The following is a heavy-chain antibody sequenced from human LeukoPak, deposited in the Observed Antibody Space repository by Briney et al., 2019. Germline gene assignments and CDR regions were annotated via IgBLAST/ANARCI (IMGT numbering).Heavy chain of an antibody. D-gene: IGHD3-3*01. CDR1: GFTFTTNW. CDR3: ARDRITDFWSGYYTNYFDY. CDR2: INQDGSEK. V-gene: IGHV3-7*01. J-gene: IGHJ4*02. Sequence: GGSLRLSRAASGFTFTTNWMTWVRQAPGKGLEWVATINQDGSEKYYVDSVKGRFTISRDNAKNSLFLQMNSLRAEDTAVYYCARDRITDFWSGYYTNYFDYWGQGTLVTVSS.